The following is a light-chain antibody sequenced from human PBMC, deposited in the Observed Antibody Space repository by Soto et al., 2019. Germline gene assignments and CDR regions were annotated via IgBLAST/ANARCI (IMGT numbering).Light chain of an antibody. J-gene: IGKJ5*01. V-gene: IGKV3D-15*01. CDR1: QSAGNF. Sequence: EIVMTQAPSTLSVSRGETASLSCRASQSAGNFLAWYQQKPGQAPRLLIYYISKRATGIPARFSASGSGTEFTLTINSLQSEDSAVYYCQQHNQWPITFGQGTRLENK. CDR3: QQHNQWPIT. CDR2: YIS.